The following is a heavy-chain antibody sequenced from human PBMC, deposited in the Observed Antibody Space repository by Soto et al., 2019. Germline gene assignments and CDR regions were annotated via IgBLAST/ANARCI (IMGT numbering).Heavy chain of an antibody. V-gene: IGHV4-34*01. D-gene: IGHD2-2*01. Sequence: QVQLQQWGAGLLKPSETLSLSCAVYGGSFSGYSWSWIRQPPGKGLEWIGEINHSGSANYNSSLNSRVTTSVDTSKNQFSLRLSSVTAADTAVYYCARGGNCSSISCPLGYYYGMDVWGQGTTVTVSS. J-gene: IGHJ6*02. CDR2: INHSGSA. CDR1: GGSFSGYS. CDR3: ARGGNCSSISCPLGYYYGMDV.